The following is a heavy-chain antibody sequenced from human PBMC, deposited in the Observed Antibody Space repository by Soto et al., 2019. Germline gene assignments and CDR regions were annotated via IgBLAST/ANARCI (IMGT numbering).Heavy chain of an antibody. D-gene: IGHD6-19*01. CDR2: IVPIFGTT. J-gene: IGHJ6*02. V-gene: IGHV1-69*06. CDR1: GGAFSSYG. CDR3: ARDLKASSGRARRRTYFYYYGMDV. Sequence: QVQLVQSGAEVKKPGSSAKVSCTASGGAFSSYGISWVRQAPGQGLEWMGGIVPIFGTTNYAQRFQGRVTINADKSTRTAYLELSSLGSEDTAVYYCARDLKASSGRARRRTYFYYYGMDVWGQGTTVTVSS.